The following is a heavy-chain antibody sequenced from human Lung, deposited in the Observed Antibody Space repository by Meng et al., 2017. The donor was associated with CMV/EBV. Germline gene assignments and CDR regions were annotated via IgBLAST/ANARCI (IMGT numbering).Heavy chain of an antibody. CDR3: ARDGSFWSGYYAPVAFDI. V-gene: IGHV3-21*01. CDR1: GFTFSSYS. J-gene: IGHJ3*02. D-gene: IGHD3-3*01. Sequence: GESLKISCAASGFTFSSYSMNWVRQAPGKGLEWVSSISSSSSYIYYADSVKGRFTISRDNAKNSLYLQMNSLRAEDTAVYYCARDGSFWSGYYAPVAFDIWGQGTMVT. CDR2: ISSSSSYI.